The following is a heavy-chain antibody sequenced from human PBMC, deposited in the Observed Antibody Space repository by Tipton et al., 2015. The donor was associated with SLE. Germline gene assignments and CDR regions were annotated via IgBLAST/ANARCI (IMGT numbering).Heavy chain of an antibody. D-gene: IGHD4-17*01. CDR1: GASISSGFDY. CDR2: VYRSGKA. Sequence: TLSLTCGVSGASISSGFDYWSWIRQPAGKGLEWIGRVYRSGKANSNPSLKSRVSISLDTSKNQISLILTSVTAADTAVYYCARRDDYGDRRALDYWGQGTLVTVSS. CDR3: ARRDDYGDRRALDY. J-gene: IGHJ4*02. V-gene: IGHV4-61*02.